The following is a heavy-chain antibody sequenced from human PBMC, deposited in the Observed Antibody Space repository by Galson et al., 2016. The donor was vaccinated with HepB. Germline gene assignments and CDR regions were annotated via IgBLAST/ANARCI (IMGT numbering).Heavy chain of an antibody. Sequence: SVKVSCKASGYTFSRYYMHWVRQAPGQGLEWMGVINPRGPTTTYAQKFQGRVTLAWDTFASIGYMEVSSLTSEDTAVYYCARGPTTDPLDYWGQGTLVTVSS. J-gene: IGHJ4*02. CDR1: GYTFSRYY. V-gene: IGHV1-46*01. CDR2: INPRGPTT. D-gene: IGHD1-1*01. CDR3: ARGPTTDPLDY.